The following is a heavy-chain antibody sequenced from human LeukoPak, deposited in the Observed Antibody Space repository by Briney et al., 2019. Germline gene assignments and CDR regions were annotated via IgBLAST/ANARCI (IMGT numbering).Heavy chain of an antibody. CDR2: ISSSSSYI. D-gene: IGHD3-22*01. CDR3: ARRREPTSYYYDSSGPLFDY. V-gene: IGHV3-21*01. Sequence: GGSLRLSCSASGFTFSRYAMNWVRQAPGKGLEWVSSISSSSSYIYYADSVKGRFTISRDNAKNSLYLQMNSLRAEDTAVYYCARRREPTSYYYDSSGPLFDYWGQGTLVTVSS. J-gene: IGHJ4*02. CDR1: GFTFSRYA.